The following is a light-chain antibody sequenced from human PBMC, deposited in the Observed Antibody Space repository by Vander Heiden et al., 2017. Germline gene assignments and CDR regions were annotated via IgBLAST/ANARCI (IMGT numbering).Light chain of an antibody. J-gene: IGKJ4*01. CDR1: QSVSNY. V-gene: IGKV3-11*01. CDR3: QQRSNWPPEVT. Sequence: EIVLTQSPATLSLSPWERATLSCRASQSVSNYLAWYQHKPGQAPRLLIYDASNRAAGIPARFSGSGSGTDFTLTISSLEPEDFAVYYCQQRSNWPPEVTFGGGTKVEIK. CDR2: DAS.